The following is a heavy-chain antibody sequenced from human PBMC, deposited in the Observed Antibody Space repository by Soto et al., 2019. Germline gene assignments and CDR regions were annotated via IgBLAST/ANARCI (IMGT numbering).Heavy chain of an antibody. D-gene: IGHD2-2*01. CDR1: GGTFSSYS. CDR2: VIPILGMA. CDR3: ARGGSVVVPGAVDRHNWFDP. J-gene: IGHJ5*02. V-gene: IGHV1-69*02. Sequence: QVQLVQSGAEVKKPGSSVKVSCEASGGTFSSYSFSWVRQAPGQGLEWMGRVIPILGMANYAQKFQGRVTMNADKSTSTVYMEMSSLRSENTAVYDCARGGSVVVPGAVDRHNWFDPWGQGTLVTVSS.